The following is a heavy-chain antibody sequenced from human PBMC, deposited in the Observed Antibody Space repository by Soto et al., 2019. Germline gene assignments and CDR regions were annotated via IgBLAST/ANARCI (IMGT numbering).Heavy chain of an antibody. D-gene: IGHD3-16*01. CDR2: IYRSGST. J-gene: IGHJ6*03. Sequence: QVQMQESGPGLVKPSETLSLTCTVSGDSVRNQYWSWIRRPPGRGLAGIGYIYRSGSTKYNPSLKSRLTISVATSKNQSSLKLSAVTAADTAVYYCARTLDYGHMDVWGKGTTVTVSS. CDR3: ARTLDYGHMDV. CDR1: GDSVRNQY. V-gene: IGHV4-4*09.